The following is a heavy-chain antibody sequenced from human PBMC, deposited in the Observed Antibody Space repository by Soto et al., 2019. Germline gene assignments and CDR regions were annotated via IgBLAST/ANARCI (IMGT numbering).Heavy chain of an antibody. J-gene: IGHJ4*02. CDR3: ARGTMVRGTLDPGISGPLDY. V-gene: IGHV3-13*01. CDR2: LGAGGDT. D-gene: IGHD3-10*01. Sequence: EVQLVESGGGLVQPGGSLRLACAASGLTVSSYDMHWVRHVTGKGLEWVSTLGAGGDTYFPDSVKGRFTISRDHAKNSLYLQMNNLGAGDTAVYYCARGTMVRGTLDPGISGPLDYWGQGTLVAVSS. CDR1: GLTVSSYD.